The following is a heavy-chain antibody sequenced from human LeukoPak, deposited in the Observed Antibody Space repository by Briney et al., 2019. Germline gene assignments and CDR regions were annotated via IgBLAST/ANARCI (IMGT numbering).Heavy chain of an antibody. CDR1: GFTVGTNY. D-gene: IGHD3-10*01. CDR2: IYSGSST. Sequence: GGSLRLSYAASGFTVGTNYMSWVRQAPGKGLEWVSLIYSGSSTYYANSVKGRFTISRDNSKNTVYLQMNSLRAEDTAVYYCARVPYGNYHYYYMDVWGEGTTVTVSS. J-gene: IGHJ6*03. CDR3: ARVPYGNYHYYYMDV. V-gene: IGHV3-53*01.